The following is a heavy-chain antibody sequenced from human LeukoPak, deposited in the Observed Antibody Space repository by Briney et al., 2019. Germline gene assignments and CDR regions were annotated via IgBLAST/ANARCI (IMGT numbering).Heavy chain of an antibody. V-gene: IGHV3-23*01. CDR1: GFTFSSYG. D-gene: IGHD6-13*01. CDR3: AKDRLSWYYPFDS. CDR2: ISGSGGST. J-gene: IGHJ4*02. Sequence: GGSLRLSCAASGFTFSSYGISWVRQAPGKGLEWVSVISGSGGSTYYADSVKGRFTISRDNSKNTLYLQMNSLRVEDTAVYYCAKDRLSWYYPFDSWGQGTLVTVST.